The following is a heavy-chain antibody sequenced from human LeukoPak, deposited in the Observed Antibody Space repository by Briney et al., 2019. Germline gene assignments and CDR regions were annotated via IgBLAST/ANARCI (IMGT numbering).Heavy chain of an antibody. CDR1: GYTFSSHA. CDR3: ARDGGTAGYSSGSDY. D-gene: IGHD5-18*01. V-gene: IGHV1-18*01. Sequence: ASVKVSCKASGYTFSSHAITWVRQAPGQGLEWMGWISTYNDNRNYAQKVQGRVTVTTDTSTSTVYMELRSLRSDDTAVYYCARDGGTAGYSSGSDYWGQGTLVTVSS. CDR2: ISTYNDNR. J-gene: IGHJ4*02.